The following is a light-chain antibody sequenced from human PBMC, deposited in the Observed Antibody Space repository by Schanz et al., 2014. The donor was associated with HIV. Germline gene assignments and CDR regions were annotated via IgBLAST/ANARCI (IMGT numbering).Light chain of an antibody. Sequence: QSALTQPPSASGSPGQSVTISCAGTSSDIGNYNYVSWYQHHPGRAPKLLIYDASKRPSGVPDRFSGSKSGNTASLTISGLRAEDEADYYCNSYTSSSTLVVFGGGTKLTVL. CDR3: NSYTSSSTLVV. CDR1: SSDIGNYNY. V-gene: IGLV2-18*02. CDR2: DAS. J-gene: IGLJ2*01.